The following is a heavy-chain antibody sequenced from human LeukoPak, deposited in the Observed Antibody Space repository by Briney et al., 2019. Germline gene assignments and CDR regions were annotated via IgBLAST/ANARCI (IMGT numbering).Heavy chain of an antibody. J-gene: IGHJ6*03. Sequence: ASVKVSCKASGYTFTDYYMHLVRQAPGQRLEWMGWINPNSGGTNYAQKFQGGVTMPRDTSISTAYMELSRLRSDDTAVYYCARDQGSTRVYYTDVWGKGTTVTVSS. CDR1: GYTFTDYY. CDR2: INPNSGGT. CDR3: ARDQGSTRVYYTDV. V-gene: IGHV1-2*02. D-gene: IGHD2-2*01.